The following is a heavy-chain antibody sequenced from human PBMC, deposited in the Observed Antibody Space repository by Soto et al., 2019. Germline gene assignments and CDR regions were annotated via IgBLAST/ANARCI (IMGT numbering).Heavy chain of an antibody. CDR3: AKNGQPPYYYYGLDV. CDR1: GYTFSSYG. CDR2: ISGYSGHT. V-gene: IGHV1-18*01. Sequence: ASVKVSCKASGYTFSSYGISWVRQAPGQGLEWMGWISGYSGHTYYAQKFQGRVTMTIDTSTGTAYMEVRSLTSDDTAVYYCAKNGQPPYYYYGLDVWGQGTKVTVSS. J-gene: IGHJ6*02. D-gene: IGHD2-8*01.